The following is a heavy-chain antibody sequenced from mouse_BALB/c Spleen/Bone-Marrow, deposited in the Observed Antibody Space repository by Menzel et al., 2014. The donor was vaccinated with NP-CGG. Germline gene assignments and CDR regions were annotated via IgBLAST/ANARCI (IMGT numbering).Heavy chain of an antibody. J-gene: IGHJ2*01. Sequence: QVQLKESGAELVKPGASVKLSCKASGYTFTSYYMYWVRQRPGQGLEWIGEINPSNGGTNFNEKFKSKFTLTVDKSSSTAYMQLSSLTSEDSAVYYCTRSTMITYFDYWGQGTTLTVS. V-gene: IGHV1S81*02. CDR3: TRSTMITYFDY. CDR1: GYTFTSYY. CDR2: INPSNGGT. D-gene: IGHD2-4*01.